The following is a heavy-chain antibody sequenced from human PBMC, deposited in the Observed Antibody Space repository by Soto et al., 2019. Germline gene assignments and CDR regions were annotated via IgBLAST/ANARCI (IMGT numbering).Heavy chain of an antibody. J-gene: IGHJ3*01. D-gene: IGHD5-18*01. CDR3: ARVGGYSYGLSAFDV. CDR1: GFTFSSYW. V-gene: IGHV3-74*01. CDR2: INSDGSYA. Sequence: PGGSLRLSCAASGFTFSSYWMHWVRQAPGKGLVWVSRINSDGSYASYADSVKGRFTISRDNAKNTLYLQMNSLRAEDTAVYYCARVGGYSYGLSAFDVWGQGSMVTVSS.